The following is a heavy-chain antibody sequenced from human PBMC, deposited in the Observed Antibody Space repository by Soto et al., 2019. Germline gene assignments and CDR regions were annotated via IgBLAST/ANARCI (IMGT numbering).Heavy chain of an antibody. V-gene: IGHV3-15*01. CDR3: TLGRDYGVSEYFQD. CDR1: GFAFSTAW. CDR2: IKSKADGGTT. J-gene: IGHJ1*01. Sequence: DVQVAESGGGLVKPGGSLRLSCAVSGFAFSTAWMTWVRQAPGKGLEWVGRIKSKADGGTTDFAAPVKGRFTISRDDSTNTVFLQMNSLKTEDTAVYYCTLGRDYGVSEYFQDWGQGTLVTVSS. D-gene: IGHD4-17*01.